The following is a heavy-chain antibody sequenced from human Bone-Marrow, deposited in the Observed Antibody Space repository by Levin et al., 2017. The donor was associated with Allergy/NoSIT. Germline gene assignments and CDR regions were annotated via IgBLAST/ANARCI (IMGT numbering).Heavy chain of an antibody. J-gene: IGHJ4*02. V-gene: IGHV3-23*01. D-gene: IGHD1-20*01. CDR1: GFTFNSYA. CDR3: AKDGGQVINWNDVLRNLPDY. CDR2: ISGSGGGT. Sequence: GGSLRLSCAASGFTFNSYAMNWVRQAPGKGLEWVSVISGSGGGTYYADSVKGRFTISRDNSKNTLFLQMNSLRAEDTAVYYCAKDGGQVINWNDVLRNLPDYWGQGTLVTVSS.